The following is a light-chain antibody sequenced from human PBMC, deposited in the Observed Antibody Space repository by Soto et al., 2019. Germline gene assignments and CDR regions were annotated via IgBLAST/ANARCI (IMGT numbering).Light chain of an antibody. CDR2: EGS. J-gene: IGKJ1*01. CDR3: QQYYTYSRA. CDR1: QSVSNW. Sequence: DIQMTQSPSALSASVGDRVTITCRASQSVSNWLAWYRQKPGEAPKLLIYEGSTLGRGVPSRFSGSGSGTAFTLTTSTLQPDDFRTFYCQQYYTYSRAFGQGTKVEVK. V-gene: IGKV1-5*03.